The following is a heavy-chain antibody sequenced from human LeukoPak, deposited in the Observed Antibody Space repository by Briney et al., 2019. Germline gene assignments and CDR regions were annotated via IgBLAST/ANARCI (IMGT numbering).Heavy chain of an antibody. D-gene: IGHD4-23*01. CDR2: ISVYNGNT. V-gene: IGHV1-18*04. CDR3: ARQGYSGHSQGAADY. J-gene: IGHJ4*02. CDR1: GYTFTGYY. Sequence: GASVKVSCKASGYTFTGYYMHWVRQAPGQGFEWMGWISVYNGNTNYAQKFQGRVTMTTDTSTSTAHMELRSLRSDDTAVYYCARQGYSGHSQGAADYWGQGTLVTVSS.